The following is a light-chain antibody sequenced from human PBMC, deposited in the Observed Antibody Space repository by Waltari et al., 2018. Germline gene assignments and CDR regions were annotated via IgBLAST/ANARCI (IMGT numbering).Light chain of an antibody. CDR3: QQYNNWPPVT. J-gene: IGKJ4*01. CDR1: QSISSN. Sequence: EMVMTQSPATLSVSPGERVTLSCRASQSISSNLAWYQQKPGQSPRLLIYGASTRAAGIPARFGGSGSGTEFTLTINSLQSEDFAVYYCQQYNNWPPVTFGQGTKVEIK. CDR2: GAS. V-gene: IGKV3-15*01.